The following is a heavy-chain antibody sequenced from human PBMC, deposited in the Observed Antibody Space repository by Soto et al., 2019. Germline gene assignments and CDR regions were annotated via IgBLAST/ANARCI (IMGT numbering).Heavy chain of an antibody. J-gene: IGHJ6*02. CDR2: IYYSGST. CDR1: GGSVSSGSYY. Sequence: PSETLSLTCTVSGGSVSSGSYYWSWIRQRPGKGLEWIGYIYYSGSTNYNPSLKSRVTISVDTSKNQFSLKLSSVTAADTAVYYCARESGAYCSGGSCYWGGGMDVWGQGTTVTSP. V-gene: IGHV4-61*01. CDR3: ARESGAYCSGGSCYWGGGMDV. D-gene: IGHD2-15*01.